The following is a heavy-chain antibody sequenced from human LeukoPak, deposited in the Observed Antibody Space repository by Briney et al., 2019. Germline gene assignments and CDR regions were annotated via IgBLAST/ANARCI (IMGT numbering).Heavy chain of an antibody. CDR2: IYRSGST. CDR1: GYSISSGYY. CDR3: ARGDCSSTICYSPMDV. Sequence: SETLSLTCTVSGYSISSGYYWVWIRQPPGKGMEWIGSIYRSGSTNYNPSLKSRVTISVDTSKNQFSLKVSSVTAADTAVYYCARGDCSSTICYSPMDVWGKGTTVTVSS. J-gene: IGHJ6*03. V-gene: IGHV4-38-2*02. D-gene: IGHD2-2*01.